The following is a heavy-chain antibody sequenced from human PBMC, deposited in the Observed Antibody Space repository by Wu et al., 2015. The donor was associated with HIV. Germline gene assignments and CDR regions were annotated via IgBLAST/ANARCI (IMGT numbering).Heavy chain of an antibody. CDR3: ARRATFGELLSRPLVY. J-gene: IGHJ4*02. CDR2: INPSGGST. Sequence: LVQSGVEVKKPGASVNVSCKASGYTFTSYYMHWVRQAPGQGLEWMGIINPSGGSTSYAQKFQGRVTMTRDTSTSTVYMELSSLRSEDTAVYYCARRATFGELLSRPLVYWGQGTLVTVSS. V-gene: IGHV1-46*01. D-gene: IGHD3-10*01. CDR1: GYTFTSYY.